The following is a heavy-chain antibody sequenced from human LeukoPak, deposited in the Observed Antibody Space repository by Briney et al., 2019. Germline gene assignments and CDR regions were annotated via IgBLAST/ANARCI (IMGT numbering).Heavy chain of an antibody. CDR2: IKQDGSEK. D-gene: IGHD6-19*01. Sequence: GSLRLSRAASGFTFSVYWMSWVRQAPGKGLEWVANIKQDGSEKYYVDSVKGRFTISRDNAKNSLSLQMNSLRAEDTAVYYCAKGRYTSGPAPFDYWGQGTLVTVSS. V-gene: IGHV3-7*01. CDR3: AKGRYTSGPAPFDY. J-gene: IGHJ4*02. CDR1: GFTFSVYW.